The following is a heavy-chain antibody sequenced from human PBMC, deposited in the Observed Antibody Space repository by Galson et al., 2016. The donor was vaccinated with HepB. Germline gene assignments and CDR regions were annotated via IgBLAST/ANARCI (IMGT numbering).Heavy chain of an antibody. Sequence: SLRLSCAASGFTFRTWPMHWVRQPPGKGLEYVSGISSSGLSTSYASSVRGSFTISRDNSENTLLLQMGSLRPEDMAVYYCVRGTTTASSSGWYDRNWFDPWGQGSLVTVSS. D-gene: IGHD6-19*01. J-gene: IGHJ5*02. CDR3: VRGTTTASSSGWYDRNWFDP. CDR1: GFTFRTWP. CDR2: ISSSGLST. V-gene: IGHV3-64*01.